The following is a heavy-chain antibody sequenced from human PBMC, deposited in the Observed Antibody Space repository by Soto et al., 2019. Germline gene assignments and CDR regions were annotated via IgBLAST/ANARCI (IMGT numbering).Heavy chain of an antibody. CDR3: ARDQRRYFDWSPLGY. J-gene: IGHJ4*02. Sequence: QVQLVESGGGVVQPGRSLRLSCAASGFTFSSYAMHWVRQAPGKGLEWVAVISYDGSNKYYADSVKGRFTISRDNSKNTLYLQMNSLRAEDTAVYHCARDQRRYFDWSPLGYWGQGTLVTVSS. CDR1: GFTFSSYA. V-gene: IGHV3-30-3*01. D-gene: IGHD3-9*01. CDR2: ISYDGSNK.